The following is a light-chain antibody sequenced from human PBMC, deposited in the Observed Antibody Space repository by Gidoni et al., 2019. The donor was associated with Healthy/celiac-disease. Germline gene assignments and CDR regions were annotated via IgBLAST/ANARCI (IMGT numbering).Light chain of an antibody. J-gene: IGKJ2*01. CDR1: QDISNY. Sequence: DMQMTKSPSSLSASVGDRVTITCQASQDISNYLNWYQQKPGKAPKLLIYDASNLETGVPSRFSGSVSGTDFTFTIISLQPEDIATYYCQQYDNLPYTFGQGTKLEIK. V-gene: IGKV1-33*01. CDR3: QQYDNLPYT. CDR2: DAS.